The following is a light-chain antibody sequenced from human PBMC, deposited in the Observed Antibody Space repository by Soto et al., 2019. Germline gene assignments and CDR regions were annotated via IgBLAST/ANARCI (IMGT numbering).Light chain of an antibody. V-gene: IGLV2-14*01. CDR1: SSDIGGYKY. CDR2: DVS. J-gene: IGLJ1*01. CDR3: SSNIGGSTYV. Sequence: QSALTQPASVSGSPGQSITISCTGTSSDIGGYKYVSWYQQHPGKAPKLMIYDVSNRPSGVSNRVSGSKSGNTATLTISGLQDEDEAEYYCSSNIGGSTYVFGTGTKLTVL.